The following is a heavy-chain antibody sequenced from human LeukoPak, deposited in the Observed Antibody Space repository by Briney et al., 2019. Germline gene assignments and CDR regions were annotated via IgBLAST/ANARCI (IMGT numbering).Heavy chain of an antibody. CDR3: ARARTSRKELGHDAFDI. D-gene: IGHD1-26*01. CDR1: GYTFTSDG. Sequence: GASVKVSCKASGYTFTSDGISWVRQAPGQGLEWMGWISADNGYTNSAQKLQGRVTMTTDTSTTTAYMDLRSLRSDDTAVYYCARARTSRKELGHDAFDIWGQGTMVTVSS. J-gene: IGHJ3*02. CDR2: ISADNGYT. V-gene: IGHV1-18*01.